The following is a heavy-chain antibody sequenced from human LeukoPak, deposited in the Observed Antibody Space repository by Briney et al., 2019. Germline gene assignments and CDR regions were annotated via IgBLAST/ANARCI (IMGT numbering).Heavy chain of an antibody. V-gene: IGHV3-23*01. CDR3: AKGLLNVAAAGIDY. CDR1: GFTFSSYA. D-gene: IGHD6-13*01. Sequence: GGSLRLSCAASGFTFSSYAMSWVRRAPGKGLEWGSAISGSGGSTYYADSVKGRFTISRDNSKNTLYLQMNSLRAEHTAVYYCAKGLLNVAAAGIDYWGQGTLVTVSS. CDR2: ISGSGGST. J-gene: IGHJ4*02.